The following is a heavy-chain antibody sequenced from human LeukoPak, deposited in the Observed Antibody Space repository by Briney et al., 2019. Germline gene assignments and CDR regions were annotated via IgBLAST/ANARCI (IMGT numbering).Heavy chain of an antibody. J-gene: IGHJ4*02. CDR2: IYYSGST. Sequence: PSETLSLTCTVSGGSISSYYWSWIRQPPGKGLEWIGYIYYSGSTNYNPSLKSRVTISVDTSKNQFSLKLSSVTAADTAVYYCARPGGSSSWYYFDYWGQGTLVTVSS. CDR3: ARPGGSSSWYYFDY. D-gene: IGHD6-13*01. V-gene: IGHV4-59*12. CDR1: GGSISSYY.